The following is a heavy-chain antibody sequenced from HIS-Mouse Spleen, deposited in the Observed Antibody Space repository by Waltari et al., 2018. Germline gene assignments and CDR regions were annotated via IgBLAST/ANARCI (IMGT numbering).Heavy chain of an antibody. J-gene: IGHJ2*01. CDR3: AREIPYSSSWYDWYFDL. CDR1: GGSLSRSSSY. Sequence: QLQLQESGPGLVKPSETLSLTCTVSGGSLSRSSSYWGWIRQPPGKGLEWIGSIYYSGSTYYNPSLKSRVTISVDTSKNQFSLKLSSVTAADTAVYYCAREIPYSSSWYDWYFDLWGRGTLVTVSS. V-gene: IGHV4-39*07. D-gene: IGHD6-13*01. CDR2: IYYSGST.